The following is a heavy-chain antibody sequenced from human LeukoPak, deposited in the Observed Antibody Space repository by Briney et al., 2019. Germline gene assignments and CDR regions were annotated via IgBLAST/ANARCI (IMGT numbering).Heavy chain of an antibody. CDR2: IDPDNGDT. J-gene: IGHJ5*02. V-gene: IGHV1-2*02. CDR3: AALGSRMKMRVGP. Sequence: GASVKVSCQASGYPFTGYHVQWVRQAPGQGLEWLGRIDPDNGDTIYAQKFQGRVTMTRDTSISTAYMVLSSLTSDDTAVYYCAALGSRMKMRVGPWGQGTPVTVSS. D-gene: IGHD7-27*01. CDR1: GYPFTGYH.